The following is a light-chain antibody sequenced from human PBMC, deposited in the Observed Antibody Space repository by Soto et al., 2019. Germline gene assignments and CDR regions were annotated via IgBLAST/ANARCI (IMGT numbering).Light chain of an antibody. J-gene: IGLJ3*02. Sequence: QTVVTQEPSFSVSPGRTVTLTSGLSSGSVSTSYYPSWYQQTPGQAPRTLIYSTNTRSSGVPDRFSGSILGNKAALTITGAQADDEADYYCALYMGSGIWVFGGGTKLTVL. CDR3: ALYMGSGIWV. CDR2: STN. V-gene: IGLV8-61*01. CDR1: SGSVSTSYY.